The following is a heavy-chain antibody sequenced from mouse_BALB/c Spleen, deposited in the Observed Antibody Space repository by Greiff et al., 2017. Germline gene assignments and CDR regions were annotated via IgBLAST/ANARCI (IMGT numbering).Heavy chain of an antibody. Sequence: VQLQQSGAELVKPGASVKLSCTASGFNIKDTYMHWVKQRPEQGLEWIGRIDPANGNTKYDPKFQGKATITADTSSNPAYLQLSSLTSEDTAVYYCARDYGYDGGPLAYWGQGTLVTVSA. V-gene: IGHV14-3*02. CDR2: IDPANGNT. CDR1: GFNIKDTY. J-gene: IGHJ3*01. D-gene: IGHD2-2*01. CDR3: ARDYGYDGGPLAY.